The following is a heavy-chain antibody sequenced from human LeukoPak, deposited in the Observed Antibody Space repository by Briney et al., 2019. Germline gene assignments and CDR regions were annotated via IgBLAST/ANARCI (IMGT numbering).Heavy chain of an antibody. CDR2: IYYSGST. CDR1: GSSISSISDY. Sequence: PSEALSLTCTVSGSSISSISDYWGWIRQPPGKGLEWIWIIYYSGSTYHIPFLMSRVTISVCTFMHQLSLKLSAVTAADTAVYFCAKKGTVSGLDYWGQGTLVTVSS. D-gene: IGHD6-19*01. J-gene: IGHJ4*02. V-gene: IGHV4-39*01. CDR3: AKKGTVSGLDY.